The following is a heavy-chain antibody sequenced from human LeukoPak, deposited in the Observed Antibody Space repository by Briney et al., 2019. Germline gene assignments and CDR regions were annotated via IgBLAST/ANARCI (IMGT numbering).Heavy chain of an antibody. J-gene: IGHJ5*02. V-gene: IGHV4-61*02. CDR3: AKGAGPPWFDP. CDR2: ISSTGRT. CDR1: GGSISSDTYF. D-gene: IGHD6-19*01. Sequence: SQTLSLTCTVSGGSISSDTYFWSWIRQPAGKGLEWIGRISSTGRTDYNPSLTSRVTISVDTSKNQFSMKLSSVTAADTAVYYCAKGAGPPWFDPWGQGTLVTVSS.